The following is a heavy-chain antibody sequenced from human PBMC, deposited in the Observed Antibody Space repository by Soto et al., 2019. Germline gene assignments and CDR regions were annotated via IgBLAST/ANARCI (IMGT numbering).Heavy chain of an antibody. CDR3: ARVGSGYYHFDF. V-gene: IGHV3-74*01. D-gene: IGHD5-12*01. CDR1: GFTFSSYW. J-gene: IGHJ4*02. Sequence: GGALRLSCAASGFTFSSYWMHWVRQAPGKGLVWVSRIKTDGSVRSYADSVQGRFSISRDNAKSTLYLQMDSLRAEDTAVYYCARVGSGYYHFDFWGQGT. CDR2: IKTDGSVR.